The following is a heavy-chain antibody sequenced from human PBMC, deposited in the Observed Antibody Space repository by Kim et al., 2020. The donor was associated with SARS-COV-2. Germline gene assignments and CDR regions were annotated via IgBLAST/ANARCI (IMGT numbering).Heavy chain of an antibody. V-gene: IGHV4-39*01. CDR3: ARHQGELDYDSSGLDY. CDR1: GGSISSSSYY. D-gene: IGHD3-22*01. CDR2: IYYSGST. Sequence: SETLSLTCTVSGGSISSSSYYWGWIRQPPGKGLEWIGSIYYSGSTYYNPSLKSRVTISVDTSKNQFSLKLSSVTAADTAVYYCARHQGELDYDSSGLDYWGQGTLVTVSS. J-gene: IGHJ4*02.